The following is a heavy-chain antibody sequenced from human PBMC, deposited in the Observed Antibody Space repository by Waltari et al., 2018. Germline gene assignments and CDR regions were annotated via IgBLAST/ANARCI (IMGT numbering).Heavy chain of an antibody. CDR2: IKQDGSEK. D-gene: IGHD6-19*01. CDR1: GFTFSSSW. J-gene: IGHJ4*02. Sequence: EVQLVESGGGLVQPGGSLRLSCAASGFTFSSSWLSWVRRAPGKGLEWVANIKQDGSEKNYVDSVKGRFTISRDNAKSPLYLQMNSLRAEDTAVYYCASGSGWSSTYWGQGTLVTVSS. V-gene: IGHV3-7*01. CDR3: ASGSGWSSTY.